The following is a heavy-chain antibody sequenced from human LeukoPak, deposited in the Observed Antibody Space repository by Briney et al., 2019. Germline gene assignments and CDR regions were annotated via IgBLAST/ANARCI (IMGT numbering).Heavy chain of an antibody. J-gene: IGHJ4*02. CDR3: AKREQWLASWGAFDY. Sequence: GGSLRLSCAASGFTFSSYSMNWVRQAPGKGLEWVSAISGSGGSTYYADSVKGRFTISRDNSKNTLYLQMNSLRAEDTAVYYCAKREQWLASWGAFDYWGQGTLVTVSS. V-gene: IGHV3-23*01. D-gene: IGHD6-19*01. CDR2: ISGSGGST. CDR1: GFTFSSYS.